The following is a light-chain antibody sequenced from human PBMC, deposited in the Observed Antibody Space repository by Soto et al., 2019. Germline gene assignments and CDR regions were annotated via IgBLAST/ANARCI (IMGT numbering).Light chain of an antibody. CDR2: EAS. CDR1: QSISSN. V-gene: IGKV3-15*01. CDR3: QQYDKWPPLT. J-gene: IGKJ4*01. Sequence: EIVMTQSPATLSVSPGERATLSCRASQSISSNFAWYQQKPGQAPRLLIYEASNRATGVPARFSGSGSGTEFTLTISSLQSEDFAVYYCQQYDKWPPLTFGGGTKVDIK.